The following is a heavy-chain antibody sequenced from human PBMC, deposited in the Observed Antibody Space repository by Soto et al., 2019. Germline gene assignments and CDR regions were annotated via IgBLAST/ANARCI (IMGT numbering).Heavy chain of an antibody. V-gene: IGHV3-33*06. J-gene: IGHJ5*02. Sequence: GGSLRLSCAASGFTFSSYGMHWVRQAPGKGLEWVAVIWYDGSNKYYADSVKGRFTISRDNSKNTLYLQMNSLRAEDTAVYYCAKAPVLRYFDWYMNWFDPWGQGTLVTVSS. CDR1: GFTFSSYG. D-gene: IGHD3-9*01. CDR3: AKAPVLRYFDWYMNWFDP. CDR2: IWYDGSNK.